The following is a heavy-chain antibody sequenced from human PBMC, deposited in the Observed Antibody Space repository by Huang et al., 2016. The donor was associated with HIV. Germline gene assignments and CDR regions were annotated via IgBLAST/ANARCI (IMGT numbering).Heavy chain of an antibody. V-gene: IGHV4-34*01. CDR3: AREKAADSAWYGVYYFDY. Sequence: QVQLRQWGAGLVKPSETLSLTCAVYGGSFSGYYWTWIRQSPGKGLEGIGEINHIGKTTYQPSLKSRVTISKDTAKNQFSLQLTSVSAADTGVYFCAREKAADSAWYGVYYFDYWGEGALVTVTS. CDR2: INHIGKT. J-gene: IGHJ4*02. CDR1: GGSFSGYY. D-gene: IGHD6-19*01.